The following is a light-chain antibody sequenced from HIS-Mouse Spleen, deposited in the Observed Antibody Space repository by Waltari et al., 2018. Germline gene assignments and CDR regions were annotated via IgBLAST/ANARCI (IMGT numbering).Light chain of an antibody. J-gene: IGLJ2*01. V-gene: IGLV3-1*01. CDR1: KLGDKY. CDR3: QAWDSSYSV. CDR2: QDS. Sequence: SYELPQPPSVSVSPGQTASIPCSGDKLGDKYACWYQQKPGQSPVLVIYQDSKRPSGIPERFSGSNSGNTATLTISGTQAMDEADYYCQAWDSSYSVFGGGTKLTVL.